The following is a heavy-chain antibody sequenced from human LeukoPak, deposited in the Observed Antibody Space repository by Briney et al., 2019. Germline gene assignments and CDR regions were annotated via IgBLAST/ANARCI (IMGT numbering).Heavy chain of an antibody. CDR3: ARGGGLDV. D-gene: IGHD3-16*01. CDR1: RFTFTTFSDYV. Sequence: GKSLRLSCAASRFTFTTFSDYVMHWARQAPGKGLEWVAAVSYDGGSEYYADSVKGRFAVSRDNSKNSLYLQMSNLRAEDTAVYFCARGGGLDVWGQGATVTVSS. J-gene: IGHJ6*02. CDR2: VSYDGGSE. V-gene: IGHV3-30*09.